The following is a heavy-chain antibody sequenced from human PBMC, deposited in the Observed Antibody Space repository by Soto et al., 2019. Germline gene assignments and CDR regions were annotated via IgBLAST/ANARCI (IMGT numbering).Heavy chain of an antibody. CDR3: ARGEGYSGYDPSDYGMDV. J-gene: IGHJ6*02. D-gene: IGHD5-12*01. V-gene: IGHV4-31*03. CDR1: GGSICSGGYY. CDR2: IYYSGST. Sequence: QVQLQESGPGLVKPSQTLSLTCTVSGGSICSGGYYWSWIRQHPGKGLEWIGYIYYSGSTYYNPSRKSRVTISVDTSKNQFSLKLSSVTAADTVVYYCARGEGYSGYDPSDYGMDVWGQGTTVTVSS.